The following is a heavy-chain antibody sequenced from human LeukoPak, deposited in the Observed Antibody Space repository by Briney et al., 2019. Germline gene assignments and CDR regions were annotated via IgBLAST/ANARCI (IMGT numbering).Heavy chain of an antibody. D-gene: IGHD5-18*01. J-gene: IGHJ4*02. CDR1: GFTLSTYA. V-gene: IGHV3-30*18. CDR2: ISYDGSNK. Sequence: AGGSLRLSCAASGFTLSTYAMHWVRQAPGKGLEWVAVISYDGSNKYYADSVKGRFTISRDNSKNTLYLQMNTLRAEDTAVYYCAKDEEVAAMVTFDYWGQGTLVTVSS. CDR3: AKDEEVAAMVTFDY.